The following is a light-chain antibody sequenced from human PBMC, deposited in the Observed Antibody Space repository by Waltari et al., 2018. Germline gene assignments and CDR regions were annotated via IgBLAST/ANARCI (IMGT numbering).Light chain of an antibody. CDR1: SGHSSNV. CDR3: QTGGHGTWV. CDR2: VNSDGSH. Sequence: QLVLTQSPSASASLGASVKLTCTLSSGHSSNVIAWLQQQPEKGPRYLMKVNSDGSHSKGDEIPDRFSGSSSGTERYLTISSLQSEDEADYYCQTGGHGTWVFGGGTKLIVL. J-gene: IGLJ3*02. V-gene: IGLV4-69*01.